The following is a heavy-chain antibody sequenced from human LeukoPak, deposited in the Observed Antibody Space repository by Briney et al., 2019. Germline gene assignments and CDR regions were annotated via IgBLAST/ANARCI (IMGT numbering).Heavy chain of an antibody. CDR2: IDPNTGNP. D-gene: IGHD3-10*01. CDR3: VRDWFTEGVSTLDI. J-gene: IGHJ3*02. V-gene: IGHV7-4-1*01. Sequence: GASVKVSCKASGYTLTSYAMNWMRQAPGQVFEWLGWIDPNTGNPTYAQGFTGRFVFSLDTSLSTAYLEIHSLKAEDTGVYYCVRDWFTEGVSTLDIWGQGAKVAVFS. CDR1: GYTLTSYA.